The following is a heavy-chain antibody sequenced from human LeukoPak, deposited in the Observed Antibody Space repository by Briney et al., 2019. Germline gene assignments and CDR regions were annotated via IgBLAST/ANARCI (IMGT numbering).Heavy chain of an antibody. CDR1: GVSITNGYW. V-gene: IGHV4-4*02. CDR3: ARVPDYDILTGYYGGRYYFDY. CDR2: INHSGST. D-gene: IGHD3-9*01. J-gene: IGHJ4*02. Sequence: SETLSLTCVVSGVSITNGYWWYWVRQPPGRGLEWIGEINHSGSTNYNPSLKSRVTISVDTSKNQFSLKLSSVTAADTAVYYCARVPDYDILTGYYGGRYYFDYWGQGALVTVSS.